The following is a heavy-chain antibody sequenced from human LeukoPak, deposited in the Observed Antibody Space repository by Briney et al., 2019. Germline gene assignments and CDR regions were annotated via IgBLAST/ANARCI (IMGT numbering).Heavy chain of an antibody. V-gene: IGHV3-23*01. CDR1: GFTFNSFA. Sequence: GGSLRLSCAASGFTFNSFAMSWVRQAPGKGLEWVSTVSGSGGGTYYADSVKGRFTISRDNSKNTLYLQMNSLRAEDTAVYYCARDVQQLGKGPFDYWGQGTLVTVSS. CDR3: ARDVQQLGKGPFDY. D-gene: IGHD6-13*01. J-gene: IGHJ4*02. CDR2: VSGSGGGT.